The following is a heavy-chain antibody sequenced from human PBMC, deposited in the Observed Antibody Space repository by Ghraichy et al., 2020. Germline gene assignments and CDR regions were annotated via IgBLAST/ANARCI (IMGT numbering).Heavy chain of an antibody. CDR2: IGGRGVSR. CDR1: GFTFSSYA. D-gene: IGHD3-10*02. CDR3: AGVRGVNRGGNMDV. Sequence: GGSLRLSCAASGFTFSSYAMSWVRQAPGKGLEWVSAIGGRGVSRYYADSVKGRFTISRDDSKNTLYLQMNSLRAEDTAVYYCAGVRGVNRGGNMDVWGQGTTVTVSS. V-gene: IGHV3-23*01. J-gene: IGHJ6*02.